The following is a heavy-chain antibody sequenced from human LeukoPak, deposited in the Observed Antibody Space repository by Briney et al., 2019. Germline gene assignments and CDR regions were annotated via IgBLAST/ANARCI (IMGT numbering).Heavy chain of an antibody. Sequence: ASVKVSCKVSGYTLTELSMHWVRQAPGKGLEWMGGFDPEDGETIYAQKFQGRVTMTEDTSTDTAYMELSSLRSEDTAVYYCARSPSRSGYRSGLDIDYWGQGTLVTVSS. CDR1: GYTLTELS. CDR3: ARSPSRSGYRSGLDIDY. J-gene: IGHJ4*02. CDR2: FDPEDGET. V-gene: IGHV1-24*01. D-gene: IGHD3-9*01.